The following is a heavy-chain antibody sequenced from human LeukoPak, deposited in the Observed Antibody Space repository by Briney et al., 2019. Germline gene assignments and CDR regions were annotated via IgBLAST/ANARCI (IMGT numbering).Heavy chain of an antibody. CDR3: ARGGRGYSGYDRGDFDY. Sequence: ASVKVSCKASGYTFTSYDINWVRQATGQGLEWMGWMNPNSGNTGYAQKFQGRVTMTRNTSISTAYMELNSLRSEDTAVYYCARGGRGYSGYDRGDFDYWGQGTLVTVSS. J-gene: IGHJ4*02. V-gene: IGHV1-8*01. CDR1: GYTFTSYD. CDR2: MNPNSGNT. D-gene: IGHD5-12*01.